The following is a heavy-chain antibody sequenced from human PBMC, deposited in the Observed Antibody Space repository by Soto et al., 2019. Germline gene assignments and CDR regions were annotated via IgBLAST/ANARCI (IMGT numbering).Heavy chain of an antibody. J-gene: IGHJ6*02. CDR1: GCTFTSYY. V-gene: IGHV1-46*01. CDR2: INPSGGST. CDR3: AREGGGNGMDV. Sequence: ASLKVSCTASGCTFTSYYMHGVRQAPGQGLGWMGIINPSGGSTSYAQKFQGRVTMTRDTSTSTVYMELSSLRSEDTAVYYCAREGGGNGMDVWGQGTTVTVSS. D-gene: IGHD3-16*01.